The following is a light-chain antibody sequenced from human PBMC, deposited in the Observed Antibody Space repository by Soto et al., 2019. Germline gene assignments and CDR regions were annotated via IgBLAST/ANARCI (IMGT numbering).Light chain of an antibody. Sequence: EVMMTQSPATLSVSPRDKVSLSCRANQTISNMLAWYQQKPGQAPRLLIYAASTRATGVSARFSGSGSGTEFTLTISSLQSEDFAVYYCHQHNFLPRTFGQGTKVDIK. V-gene: IGKV3-15*01. CDR1: QTISNM. J-gene: IGKJ1*01. CDR2: AAS. CDR3: HQHNFLPRT.